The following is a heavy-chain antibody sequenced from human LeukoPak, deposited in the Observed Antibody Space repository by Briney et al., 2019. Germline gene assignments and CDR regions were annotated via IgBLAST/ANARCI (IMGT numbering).Heavy chain of an antibody. CDR2: ISGSGGST. J-gene: IGHJ5*02. CDR1: GFTFSSYA. V-gene: IGHV3-23*01. D-gene: IGHD3-3*01. CDR3: ARVNPTGSGFYSGLNSGWFDP. Sequence: PGGSLRLSCAASGFTFSSYAMSWVRQAPGKGLEWVSAISGSGGSTYYADSVKGRFTISRDNSKNTLYLQMNSLRAEDTAVYYCARVNPTGSGFYSGLNSGWFDPWGQGTLVAVSS.